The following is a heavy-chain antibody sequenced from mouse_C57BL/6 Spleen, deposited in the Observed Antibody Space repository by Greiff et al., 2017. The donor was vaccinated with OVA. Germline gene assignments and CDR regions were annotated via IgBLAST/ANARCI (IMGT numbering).Heavy chain of an antibody. CDR2: IYPRSGNT. J-gene: IGHJ1*03. D-gene: IGHD3-3*01. CDR1: GYTFTSYD. CDR3: AREGDDGYFDV. V-gene: IGHV1-81*01. Sequence: QVQLQQSGAELVRPGASVKLSCTASGYTFTSYDMSWVKQRTGQGLEWIGEIYPRSGNTYYNAKFKGKATLTADKSSSTAYMELRSLTSEDSAVYFCAREGDDGYFDVWGTGTTLTVSS.